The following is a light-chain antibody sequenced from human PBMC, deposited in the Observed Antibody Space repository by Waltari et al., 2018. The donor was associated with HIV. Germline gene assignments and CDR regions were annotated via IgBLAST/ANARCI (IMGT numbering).Light chain of an antibody. CDR1: QSVSDF. CDR2: DAS. V-gene: IGKV3-11*01. J-gene: IGKJ4*01. Sequence: EIVLTQSPATLSLSPGARATLSCRASQSVSDFLAWYQHKSGQAPRLLIFDASNRATGIPARFSGSGSGTDFTLTISSLEPEDFAVYFCQQRSDWRRLTFGGGTRLEIK. CDR3: QQRSDWRRLT.